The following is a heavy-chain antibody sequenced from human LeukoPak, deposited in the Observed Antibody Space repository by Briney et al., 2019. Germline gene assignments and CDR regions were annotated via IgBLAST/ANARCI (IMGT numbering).Heavy chain of an antibody. V-gene: IGHV3-21*01. CDR2: ISSSSSYV. J-gene: IGHJ4*02. CDR3: ARDESTVTDY. CDR1: GFTFSSYS. Sequence: GGSLRLSCAASGFTFSSYSMNWVRQAPGKGLEWVSSISSSSSYVYYADSVKGRFTISRDNAKNSLYLQMNSLRAEDTAVYYCARDESTVTDYWGQGTLVTVSS. D-gene: IGHD4-11*01.